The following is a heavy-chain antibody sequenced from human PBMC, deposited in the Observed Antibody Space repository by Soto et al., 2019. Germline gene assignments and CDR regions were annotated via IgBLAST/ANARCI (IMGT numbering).Heavy chain of an antibody. CDR1: GGSISSGGYY. D-gene: IGHD3-10*01. V-gene: IGHV4-31*03. CDR3: ARNGSGSSNWLDP. CDR2: IYYSGST. J-gene: IGHJ5*02. Sequence: SETLSLTCTVSGGSISSGGYYWSWIRQHPGKGLEWIGYIYYSGSTYYNPSLKSRVTISVDTSKNQFSLKLSSVTAADTAVYYCARNGSGSSNWLDPWGQGTMVTVYS.